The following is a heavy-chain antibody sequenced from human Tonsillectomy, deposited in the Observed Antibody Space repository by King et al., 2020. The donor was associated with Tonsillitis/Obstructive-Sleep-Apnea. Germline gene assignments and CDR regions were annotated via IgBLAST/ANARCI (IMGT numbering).Heavy chain of an antibody. CDR3: ARDLYDFWSGYGSYWYFDL. CDR2: IDIGGST. Sequence: VQLVESGGGLVQPGGSLRLSYAASGVTVSSNYMSWVRQALGKGREWVSVIDIGGSTYYADSVKGRFTISRDNSKNTLYLQMNSLRAEDTAVYYCARDLYDFWSGYGSYWYFDLWGRGTLVTVSS. V-gene: IGHV3-66*01. D-gene: IGHD3-3*01. CDR1: GVTVSSNY. J-gene: IGHJ2*01.